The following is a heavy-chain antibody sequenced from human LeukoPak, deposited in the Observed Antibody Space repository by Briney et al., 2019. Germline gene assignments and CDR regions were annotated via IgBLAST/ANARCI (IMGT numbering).Heavy chain of an antibody. CDR3: ARVGGGWFGELYPNYYGMDV. J-gene: IGHJ6*02. V-gene: IGHV3-33*01. CDR1: GFTFSSYG. Sequence: GGSLRLSCAASGFTFSSYGMHWVRQAPGKGLEWVAVTWYDGSNKYYADSVKGRFTISRDNSKNTLYLQMNSLRAEDTAVYYCARVGGGWFGELYPNYYGMDVWGQGTTVTVSS. CDR2: TWYDGSNK. D-gene: IGHD3-10*01.